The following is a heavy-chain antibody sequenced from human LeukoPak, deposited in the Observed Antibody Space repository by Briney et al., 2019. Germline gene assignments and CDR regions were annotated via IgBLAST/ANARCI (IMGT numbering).Heavy chain of an antibody. CDR2: MSAYNGKT. Sequence: ASVKVSCKASGYTFTSYYMHWVRQAPGQGLEWMGWMSAYNGKTNYAHSLQGRVTVTADTSTSTAYMELRSLRSEDTAVYYCARGMGYSYGHPQGAFDIWGQGTMVTVSS. J-gene: IGHJ3*02. CDR1: GYTFTSYY. V-gene: IGHV1-18*04. D-gene: IGHD5-18*01. CDR3: ARGMGYSYGHPQGAFDI.